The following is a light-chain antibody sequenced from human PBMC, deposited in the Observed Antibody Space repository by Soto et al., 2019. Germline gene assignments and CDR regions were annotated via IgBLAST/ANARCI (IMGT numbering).Light chain of an antibody. Sequence: QSALTQPASVSGSPGQSITISCTGTSSDVGGYHFVSWYQQHPGKAPKLMLSEVSKRPSGVSTRFSGSKSGNTASLTISGLQAEDEADYYCCSYAGSSTFLVFGGGTKLTVL. V-gene: IGLV2-23*02. CDR3: CSYAGSSTFLV. CDR1: SSDVGGYHF. CDR2: EVS. J-gene: IGLJ2*01.